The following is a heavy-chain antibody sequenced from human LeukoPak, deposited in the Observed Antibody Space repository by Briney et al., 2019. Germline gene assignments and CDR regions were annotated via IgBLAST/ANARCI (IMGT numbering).Heavy chain of an antibody. CDR3: ARGRGSGWYADPETIAFDP. CDR1: GYTFTSYD. J-gene: IGHJ5*02. Sequence: ASVKVSCKASGYTFTSYDINWVRQATGQGLEWMGWINPNSGNTGYAQKFQGRVTMTRNTSISTAYMGLSSLRSEDTAVYYCARGRGSGWYADPETIAFDPWGQGTLVTVSS. D-gene: IGHD6-19*01. CDR2: INPNSGNT. V-gene: IGHV1-8*01.